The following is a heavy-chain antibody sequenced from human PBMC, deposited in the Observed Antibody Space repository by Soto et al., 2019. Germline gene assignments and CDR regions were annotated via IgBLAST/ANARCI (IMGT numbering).Heavy chain of an antibody. Sequence: QVQLVESGGGVVQPGRSLRLSCAASGFTFSSYGMHWVRQAPGKGLEWVAVISYDGSNKYYADSVKGRFTISIDNSKNTPYLQMNSLRAEYTAVYYCAKETTIFGVVIRGAFDYWGQGTLVTVSS. V-gene: IGHV3-30*18. CDR3: AKETTIFGVVIRGAFDY. D-gene: IGHD3-3*01. CDR2: ISYDGSNK. CDR1: GFTFSSYG. J-gene: IGHJ4*02.